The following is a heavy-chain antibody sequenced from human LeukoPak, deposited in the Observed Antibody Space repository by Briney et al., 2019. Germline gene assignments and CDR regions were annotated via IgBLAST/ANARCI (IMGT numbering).Heavy chain of an antibody. J-gene: IGHJ4*02. CDR2: MNPNSGNT. V-gene: IGHV1-8*03. Sequence: ASVKVSCKASGYTFTSYDINWVRQATGQGLEWMGWMNPNSGNTGYARKFQGRVTITRNTSISTAYMELSSLRSEDTAVYYCARSYSSSYGDYWGQGTLVTVSS. CDR3: ARSYSSSYGDY. CDR1: GYTFTSYD. D-gene: IGHD6-6*01.